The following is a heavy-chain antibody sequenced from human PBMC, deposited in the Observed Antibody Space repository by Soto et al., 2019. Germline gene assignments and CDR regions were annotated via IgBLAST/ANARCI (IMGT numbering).Heavy chain of an antibody. Sequence: GASVKVSCKASGYTFTSYGISWVRQAPGQGLEWMGWISAYNGNTNYAQKLQGRVTMTTDTSTSTAYMELRSLRSDDTAVYYCATGAYYDILTGYLTHAFDIWGQGTMVTVSS. CDR3: ATGAYYDILTGYLTHAFDI. D-gene: IGHD3-9*01. CDR1: GYTFTSYG. CDR2: ISAYNGNT. J-gene: IGHJ3*02. V-gene: IGHV1-18*01.